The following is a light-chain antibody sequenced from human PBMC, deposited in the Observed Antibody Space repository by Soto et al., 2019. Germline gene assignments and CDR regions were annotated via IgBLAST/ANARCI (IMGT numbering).Light chain of an antibody. Sequence: QLVLTQPPSASGTPGQRVTIFCSGSSSNIGRNPVNWYQQLPGTAPKLLIYTNNQRPSGVPDRFSGSKSGTSASLAISGLQSEDEADYYCAAWDDSLNSYVFGTGTKLTVL. CDR1: SSNIGRNP. J-gene: IGLJ1*01. CDR3: AAWDDSLNSYV. V-gene: IGLV1-44*01. CDR2: TNN.